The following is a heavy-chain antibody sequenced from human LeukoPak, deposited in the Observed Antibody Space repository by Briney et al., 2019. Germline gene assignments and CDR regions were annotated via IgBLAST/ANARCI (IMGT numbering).Heavy chain of an antibody. CDR2: ISYDGRNK. D-gene: IGHD3-3*01. CDR1: GFTFSSYG. J-gene: IGHJ6*03. CDR3: ARGGGTIFGVLTIGDYMDV. Sequence: PGGSLRLSCAASGFTFSSYGMHWVRQAPGKGLEWVALISYDGRNKFYADSVKGRFTLSRDSSKNTLYLQMNSLRAEDTALYYCARGGGTIFGVLTIGDYMDVWGKGTTVTVSS. V-gene: IGHV3-30*03.